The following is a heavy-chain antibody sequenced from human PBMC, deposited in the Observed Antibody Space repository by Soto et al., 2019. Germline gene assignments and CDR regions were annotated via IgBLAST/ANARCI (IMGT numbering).Heavy chain of an antibody. J-gene: IGHJ6*03. Sequence: SETLSLTCTVSGGSISSYYWSWIRQPPGKGLEWIGYIYYSGSTNYNPSLKSRVTISVDTSKNQFSLKLSSVTAADTAVYYCARGVGVAATPYYYYYMDVWGKGTTVTVSS. CDR3: ARGVGVAATPYYYYYMDV. V-gene: IGHV4-59*01. CDR1: GGSISSYY. CDR2: IYYSGST. D-gene: IGHD2-15*01.